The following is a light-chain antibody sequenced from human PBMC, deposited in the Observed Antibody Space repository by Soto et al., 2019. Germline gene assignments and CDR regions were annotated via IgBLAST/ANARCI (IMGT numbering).Light chain of an antibody. CDR3: SVYTRTSTYV. CDR1: SSDVGSYNL. CDR2: DVS. V-gene: IGLV2-18*01. Sequence: QSVLTQPASVSGSPGQSITISCTGTSSDVGSYNLVSWYQQTPGTAPKLMIYDVSNRPSGVPDRFSGSRSGNTASLTISGLQAEDEGDYYCSVYTRTSTYVFGTGTKLTVL. J-gene: IGLJ1*01.